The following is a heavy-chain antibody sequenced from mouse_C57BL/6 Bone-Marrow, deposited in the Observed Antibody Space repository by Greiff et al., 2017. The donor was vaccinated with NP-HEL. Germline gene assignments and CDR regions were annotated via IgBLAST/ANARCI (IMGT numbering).Heavy chain of an antibody. CDR3: TPVVAD. V-gene: IGHV14-4*01. CDR2: IDPGNGDT. J-gene: IGHJ3*01. D-gene: IGHD1-1*01. CDR1: GFNIKDDY. Sequence: DVKLQESGAELVRPGASVKLSCTASGFNIKDDYMHWVKQRPEQGLEWIGWIDPGNGDTEYASKFQGKATITADTSSNTVYLQLSSLTSEDTAVYYCTPVVADWGQGTLVTVSA.